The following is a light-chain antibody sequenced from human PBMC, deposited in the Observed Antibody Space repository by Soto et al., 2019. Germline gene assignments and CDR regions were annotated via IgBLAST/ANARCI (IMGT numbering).Light chain of an antibody. J-gene: IGKJ1*01. CDR2: WAS. Sequence: DIVMTQSPDSLAVSLGERATVNCKSSQNLLYSSNNRNYLAWYQQKPGQPPKLLVSWASTRESGVPDRFSGGGSGTDFTLTITSLQAEDVAVYYCQQYYSDPLTFGQGTKVEIK. CDR3: QQYYSDPLT. V-gene: IGKV4-1*01. CDR1: QNLLYSSNNRNY.